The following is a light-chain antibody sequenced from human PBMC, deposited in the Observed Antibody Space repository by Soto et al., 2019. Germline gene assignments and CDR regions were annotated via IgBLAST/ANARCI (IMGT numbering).Light chain of an antibody. J-gene: IGKJ4*01. V-gene: IGKV3-20*01. CDR3: QQYGSSPALT. CDR1: QSVSSRY. CDR2: GAS. Sequence: EIVMTQSPATLSVSPGERATLSCRASQSVSSRYLAWYQQIPGQAPRLLIYGASSRATGIPDRFSGSGSGTDFTLTISRLEPEDFAVYYCQQYGSSPALTFGGGTKVDIK.